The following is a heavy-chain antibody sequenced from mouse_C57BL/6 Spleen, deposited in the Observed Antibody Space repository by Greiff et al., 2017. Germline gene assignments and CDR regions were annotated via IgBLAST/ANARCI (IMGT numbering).Heavy chain of an antibody. CDR3: ARENSDFDY. Sequence: VQLQQPGPELVKPGASVKLSCKASGYTFTCYTMHGGKQSPGKGPEWKGYINPNNGGTSYNQKFKGKATLTVKKSSSTAYMELRSLTSEDSAVDYCARENSDFDYWGQGTTLTVSS. CDR2: INPNNGGT. D-gene: IGHD6-1*01. CDR1: GYTFTCYT. V-gene: IGHV1-22*01. J-gene: IGHJ2*01.